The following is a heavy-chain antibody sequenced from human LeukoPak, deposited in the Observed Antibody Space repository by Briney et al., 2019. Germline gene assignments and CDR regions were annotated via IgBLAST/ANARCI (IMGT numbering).Heavy chain of an antibody. CDR2: ISAYNGNT. J-gene: IGHJ4*02. V-gene: IGHV1-18*01. CDR1: GYTFTSYG. CDR3: ARASQVTIFGVVITECFDY. Sequence: GASVKVSCKASGYTFTSYGISWVRQAPGQGLEWMGWISAYNGNTNYAQKLQGRVTMTTDTSTSTAYMELRSLRSDDTAVYYCARASQVTIFGVVITECFDYWGQGTLVTVSS. D-gene: IGHD3-3*01.